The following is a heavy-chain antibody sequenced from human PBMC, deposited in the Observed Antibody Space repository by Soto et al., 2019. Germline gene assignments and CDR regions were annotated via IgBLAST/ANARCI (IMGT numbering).Heavy chain of an antibody. V-gene: IGHV3-33*01. CDR1: GFTFSSYG. CDR3: ARGQDPTPYLDY. Sequence: QVQLVESGGGVVQPGRSLRLSCAASGFTFSSYGMHWVRQAPGKGLEWVAVIWYDGSNKYYADSVKGRFTISRDNSKNTLYLQMNSLRAEDTAVYYCARGQDPTPYLDYWGQGTLVTVSS. CDR2: IWYDGSNK. J-gene: IGHJ4*02.